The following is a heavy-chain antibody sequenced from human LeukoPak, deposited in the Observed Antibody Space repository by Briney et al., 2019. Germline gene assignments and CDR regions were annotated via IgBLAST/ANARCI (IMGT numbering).Heavy chain of an antibody. CDR1: GFTFSSYG. V-gene: IGHV3-30*03. J-gene: IGHJ4*02. CDR2: ISNDGSKK. CDR3: ASDSRDGYNEPFF. D-gene: IGHD5-24*01. Sequence: PGGSLRLSCAASGFTFSSYGMHWVRQAPGKGLDWVAVISNDGSKKYYADSVKGRFTISRDNSKNTLSLQVSSLRTEDTAVYYCASDSRDGYNEPFFWGQGTLVTVSS.